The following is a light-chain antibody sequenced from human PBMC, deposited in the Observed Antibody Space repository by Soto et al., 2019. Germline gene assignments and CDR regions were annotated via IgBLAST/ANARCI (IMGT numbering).Light chain of an antibody. CDR3: QQRSDWPT. J-gene: IGKJ4*01. Sequence: EIVLTQSPATLSLSPGERATLSCRASQSVSSDLAWYQQKPGQAPRLLIYAASNRATGIPARFSGSGSGTDFLLTISTLEPEDFVVYYCQQRSDWPTFGGGTKVEIK. CDR1: QSVSSD. V-gene: IGKV3-11*01. CDR2: AAS.